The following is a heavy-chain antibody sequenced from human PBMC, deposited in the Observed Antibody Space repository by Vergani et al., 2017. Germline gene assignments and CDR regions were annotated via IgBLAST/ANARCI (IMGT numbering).Heavy chain of an antibody. CDR3: ATKSCGTPGCQIGYFRE. Sequence: QVHLVESGGGVVQPGRSLRLSCVVSGFTSSYYGMHWVRQAPGKGLEWVAVISYDGTQKYYADSVKGRFTISRDKSKSTLYLQMNNLRTEDTAVYYCATKSCGTPGCQIGYFREWGQGTLVTVSS. J-gene: IGHJ1*01. V-gene: IGHV3-30*03. CDR1: GFTSSYYG. D-gene: IGHD1-1*01. CDR2: ISYDGTQK.